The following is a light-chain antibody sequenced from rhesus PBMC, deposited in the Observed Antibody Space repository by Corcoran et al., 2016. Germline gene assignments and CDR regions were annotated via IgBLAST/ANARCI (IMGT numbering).Light chain of an antibody. Sequence: DIQMTQSPASLSASVGDTVTITCRASQSISSWLDWYQQKPGKAPKLLIYRASSLQSGVPPRFSGSGSGTDFTLTISSLQPEDFATYYCLQYNSSPLTFGGGTKVELK. CDR1: QSISSW. J-gene: IGKJ4*01. CDR3: LQYNSSPLT. CDR2: RAS. V-gene: IGKV1-22*01.